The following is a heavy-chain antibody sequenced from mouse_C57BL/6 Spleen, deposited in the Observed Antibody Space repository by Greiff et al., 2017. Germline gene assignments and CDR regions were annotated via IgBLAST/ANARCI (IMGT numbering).Heavy chain of an antibody. CDR3: ATIYYYGSSPYYYAMDY. D-gene: IGHD1-1*01. Sequence: VQLQQPGAELVKPGASVKLSCKASGYTFTSYWMHWVKQRPGQGLEWIGMIHPNSGSTNYNEKFKSKATLTVDKSSSTAYMQLSSLTSEDSAVXYCATIYYYGSSPYYYAMDYWGQGTSVTVSS. CDR2: IHPNSGST. V-gene: IGHV1-64*01. J-gene: IGHJ4*01. CDR1: GYTFTSYW.